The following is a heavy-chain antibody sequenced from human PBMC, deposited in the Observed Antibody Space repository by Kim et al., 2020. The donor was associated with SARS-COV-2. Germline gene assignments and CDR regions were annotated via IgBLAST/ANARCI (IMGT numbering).Heavy chain of an antibody. CDR1: GGSISSYY. CDR3: ARHGRGILLWFGDPDY. CDR2: IYYSGST. Sequence: SETLSLTCTVSGGSISSYYWSWIRQPPGKGLELIGYIYYSGSTNYNPSLKSRVTISVDTSKNQFSLKLSSVTAADTAVYYCARHGRGILLWFGDPDYWGQGTLVTVSS. J-gene: IGHJ4*02. D-gene: IGHD3-10*01. V-gene: IGHV4-59*08.